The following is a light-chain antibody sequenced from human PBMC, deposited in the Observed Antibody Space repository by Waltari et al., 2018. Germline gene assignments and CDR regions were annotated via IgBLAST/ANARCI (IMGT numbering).Light chain of an antibody. J-gene: IGKJ4*01. V-gene: IGKV1-27*01. Sequence: WRARPGICNVLAWYHQKPGKVPTLLISSASTFQAGVPSRFSGSGSGTEFTLTIAGLQPEDVATYYCQKYNAAPLIFGGGTKVEIK. CDR2: SAS. CDR3: QKYNAAPLI. CDR1: PGICNV.